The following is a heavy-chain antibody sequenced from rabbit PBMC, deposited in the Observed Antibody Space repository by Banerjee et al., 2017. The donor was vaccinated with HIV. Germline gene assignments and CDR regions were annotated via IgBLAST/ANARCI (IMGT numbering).Heavy chain of an antibody. CDR3: AKDLAAVIGWNFNL. CDR1: GFSFSDRDV. V-gene: IGHV1S45*01. Sequence: QQQLEESGGGLVKPGGTLTLTCTASGFSFSDRDVMCWVRQAPGKGLEWIACINTATGKAVYASWAKGRFTISKTSSTTVTLQMTSLTAADTATYFCAKDLAAVIGWNFNLWGQGTLVTVS. D-gene: IGHD1-1*01. CDR2: INTATGKA. J-gene: IGHJ4*01.